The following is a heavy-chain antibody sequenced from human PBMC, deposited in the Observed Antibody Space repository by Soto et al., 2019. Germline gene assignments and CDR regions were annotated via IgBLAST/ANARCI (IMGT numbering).Heavy chain of an antibody. J-gene: IGHJ1*01. CDR2: ISAYNGNT. V-gene: IGHV1-18*01. Sequence: GASVKVSCKASGYTFTSYGISWVRQAPGQGLEWMGWISAYNGNTNYAQKLQGRVTMTTDTSTSTAYMELRSLRSDDTAVYYCARDPVKYSSSWQGYFQHWGQGTLVTVSS. CDR3: ARDPVKYSSSWQGYFQH. CDR1: GYTFTSYG. D-gene: IGHD6-13*01.